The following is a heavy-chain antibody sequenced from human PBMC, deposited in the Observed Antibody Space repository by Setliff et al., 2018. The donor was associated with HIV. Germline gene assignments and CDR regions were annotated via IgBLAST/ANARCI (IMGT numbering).Heavy chain of an antibody. CDR3: AREIPYSYGGRGHPL. Sequence: NPSETLSLTCALYGGSFSDYYWSWIRQPPGMGLEWIGEVNRGRRTNYNSSLKSRVTISIDTSRNQFSLTVSSVTAADTAVYYFAREIPYSYGGRGHPLWGQGTLVTVSS. CDR1: GGSFSDYY. CDR2: VNRGRRT. V-gene: IGHV4-34*01. D-gene: IGHD3-22*01. J-gene: IGHJ4*02.